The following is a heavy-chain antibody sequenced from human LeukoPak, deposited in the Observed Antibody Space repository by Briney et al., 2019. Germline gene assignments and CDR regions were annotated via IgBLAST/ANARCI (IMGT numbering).Heavy chain of an antibody. CDR1: GYTFTSYA. D-gene: IGHD5-12*01. Sequence: ASVRVSCEASGYTFTSYAMHWVRQAPGQRLEWMGWINAGNGNTKYSQKFQGRVTITRDASASTAYMELSSLRSEDTAVYYCAGGSGYDWDAFDIWGQGTMVTVSS. CDR2: INAGNGNT. CDR3: AGGSGYDWDAFDI. J-gene: IGHJ3*02. V-gene: IGHV1-3*01.